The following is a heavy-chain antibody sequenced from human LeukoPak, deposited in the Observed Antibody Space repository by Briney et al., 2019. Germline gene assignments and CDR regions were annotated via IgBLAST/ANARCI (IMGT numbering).Heavy chain of an antibody. D-gene: IGHD3-22*01. J-gene: IGHJ3*02. Sequence: GGSLRLSCAASGFTFSSYAMSWVRQAPGKGLEWVAVISYDGSNKYYADSVKGRFTISRDNSKNTLYLQMNSLRAEDAAVYYCASYYYDSSDAFDIWGQGTMVTVSS. V-gene: IGHV3-30-3*01. CDR1: GFTFSSYA. CDR2: ISYDGSNK. CDR3: ASYYYDSSDAFDI.